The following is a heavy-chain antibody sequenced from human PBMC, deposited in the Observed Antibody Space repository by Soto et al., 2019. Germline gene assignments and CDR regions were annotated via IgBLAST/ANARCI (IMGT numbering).Heavy chain of an antibody. V-gene: IGHV4-4*02. CDR2: ISQGGTI. D-gene: IGHD2-15*01. CDR1: GASLRSSNW. CDR3: STRQWHFGAPY. J-gene: IGHJ4*02. Sequence: QVQLQESGPGLLEPSGTLSLTCTVSGASLRSSNWWNWVRQPPGGALEWIGEISQGGTINYNPSFRDRLTRSLDNSKNQFSLMRTSVTAADTAVYYCSTRQWHFGAPYWGQGVPVTVFS.